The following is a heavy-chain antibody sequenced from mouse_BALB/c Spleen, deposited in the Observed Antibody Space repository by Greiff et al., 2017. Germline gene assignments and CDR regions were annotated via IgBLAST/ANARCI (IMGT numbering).Heavy chain of an antibody. J-gene: IGHJ4*01. CDR2: IRSKSNNYAT. CDR3: VSDPAYYAMDY. V-gene: IGHV10-1*02. Sequence: EVNVVESGGGLVQPKGSLKLSCAASGFTFNTYAMNWVRQAPGKGLEWVARIRSKSNNYATYYADSVKDRFTISRDDSQSMLYLQMNNLKTEDTAMYYCVSDPAYYAMDYWGQGTSVTVSS. CDR1: GFTFNTYA.